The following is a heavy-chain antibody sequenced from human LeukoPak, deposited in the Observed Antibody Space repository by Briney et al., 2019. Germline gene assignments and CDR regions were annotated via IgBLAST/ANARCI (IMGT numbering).Heavy chain of an antibody. D-gene: IGHD2-15*01. V-gene: IGHV4-39*01. CDR3: ARGITFVVVVAATPDWFDP. Sequence: SETLSLTCTVSGGSISSSSYYWGWIRQPPGKGLEWIGSIYYSGSTYYNPSLKSRVTISVDTSKNQFSLKLSSVTAADTAVYYCARGITFVVVVAATPDWFDPWGQGTLVTVSS. J-gene: IGHJ5*02. CDR1: GGSISSSSYY. CDR2: IYYSGST.